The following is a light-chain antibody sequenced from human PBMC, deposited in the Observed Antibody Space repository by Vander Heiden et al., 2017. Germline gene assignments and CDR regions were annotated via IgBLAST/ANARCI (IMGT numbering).Light chain of an antibody. V-gene: IGKV1-8*01. CDR2: AAS. CDR3: QQYDSYPFT. CDR1: QGISSY. Sequence: TGDRVTITCRASQGISSYLAWYQQKPGKAPKLLIYAASTLQSGVPSRFSGSGSGTDFTLTISCLQSEDFATYYCQQYDSYPFTFGPGTKVDIK. J-gene: IGKJ3*01.